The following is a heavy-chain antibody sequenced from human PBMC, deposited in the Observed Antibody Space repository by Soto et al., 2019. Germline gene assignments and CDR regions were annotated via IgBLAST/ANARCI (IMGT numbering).Heavy chain of an antibody. CDR3: ARVWGGAFDI. Sequence: SDTLSLTSTNSGRPISNYYWSWIRQPPGKGLEWIGYIYYSGSTNYNPSLKSRVTISVDTSKNQFSLKLSSVTAADTAVYYCARVWGGAFDIWGQGTMVT. V-gene: IGHV4-59*07. CDR1: GRPISNYY. CDR2: IYYSGST. J-gene: IGHJ3*02. D-gene: IGHD3-10*01.